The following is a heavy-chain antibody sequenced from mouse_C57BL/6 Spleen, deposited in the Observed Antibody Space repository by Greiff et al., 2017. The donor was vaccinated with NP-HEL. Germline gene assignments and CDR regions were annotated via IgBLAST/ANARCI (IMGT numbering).Heavy chain of an antibody. CDR2: INPSTGGT. CDR3: ARYFITTVVADYFDY. Sequence: VQLQQSGPELVKPGASVKISCKASGYSFTGYYMNWVKQSPEKSLEWIGEINPSTGGTTYNQKFKAKATLTVDKSSSTAYMQLKSLTSEDSAVYYCARYFITTVVADYFDYWGQGTTLTVSS. V-gene: IGHV1-42*01. CDR1: GYSFTGYY. J-gene: IGHJ2*01. D-gene: IGHD1-1*01.